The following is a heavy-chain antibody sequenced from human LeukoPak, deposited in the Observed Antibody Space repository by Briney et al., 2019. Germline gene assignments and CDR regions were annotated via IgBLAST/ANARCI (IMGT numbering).Heavy chain of an antibody. J-gene: IGHJ4*02. Sequence: LRLSCAASGFTFSSSAMSWVRQAPGKGLEWIGSIYYSGSTYYNPSLKSRVTISVDTSKNQFSLKLSSVTAADTAVYYCASADYYGSGTVFDYWGQGTLVTVSS. CDR1: GFTFSSSA. CDR3: ASADYYGSGTVFDY. V-gene: IGHV4-30-2*03. CDR2: IYYSGST. D-gene: IGHD3-10*01.